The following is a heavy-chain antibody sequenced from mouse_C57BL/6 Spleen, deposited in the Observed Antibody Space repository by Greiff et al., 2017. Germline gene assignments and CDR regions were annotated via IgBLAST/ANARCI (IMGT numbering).Heavy chain of an antibody. J-gene: IGHJ1*03. V-gene: IGHV1-52*01. D-gene: IGHD2-4*01. CDR3: ARSFYYDYPYFDV. CDR1: GYTFTSYW. CDR2: IDPSDSET. Sequence: QVQLQQPGAELVRPGSSVKLSCKASGYTFTSYWMHWVKQRPIQGLEWIGNIDPSDSETHYNQKFKDKATLTVDKSSSTAYMQLSSLTSEDSAVYYCARSFYYDYPYFDVWGTGTTVTVSS.